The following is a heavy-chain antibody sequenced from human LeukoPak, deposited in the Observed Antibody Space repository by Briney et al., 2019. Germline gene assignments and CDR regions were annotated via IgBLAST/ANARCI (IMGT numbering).Heavy chain of an antibody. CDR1: GDSISSGSYY. V-gene: IGHV4-39*07. CDR3: ARGGLRILWFGEPKNWFDP. D-gene: IGHD3-10*01. CDR2: INHSGST. J-gene: IGHJ5*02. Sequence: SQTLSLTCTVSGDSISSGSYYWSWIRQPPGKGLEWIGEINHSGSTNYNPSLKSRVTISVDTSKNQFSLKLSSVTAADTAVYYCARGGLRILWFGEPKNWFDPWGQGTLVTVSS.